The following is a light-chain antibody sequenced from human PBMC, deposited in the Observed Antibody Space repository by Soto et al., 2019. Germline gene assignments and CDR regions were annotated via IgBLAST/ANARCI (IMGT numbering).Light chain of an antibody. CDR1: QSVSGSY. V-gene: IGKV3-20*01. CDR3: QQYAATPPT. CDR2: GAS. J-gene: IGKJ4*01. Sequence: ENVLTQSPGTLSLSPGERATLSCRASQSVSGSYLAWYQQKPGQAPRLLIYGASSRATGIPDRFSGSGSGTDFTLTISRLEPEDFAVYFCQQYAATPPTFGGGTKVDIK.